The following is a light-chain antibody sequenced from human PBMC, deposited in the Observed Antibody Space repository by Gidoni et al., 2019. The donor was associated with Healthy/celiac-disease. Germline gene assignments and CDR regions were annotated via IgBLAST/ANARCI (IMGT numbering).Light chain of an antibody. J-gene: IGKJ1*01. CDR2: KAS. V-gene: IGKV1-5*03. Sequence: DIQMTQSPSTLSASVGDRVTITCRSSQSISSWLDWYQQKPGKAPKLLIYKASSLESGVPSRLSGSGSGTEFTLTISSLKPDDFATYYCQQYKSYFSWTFGQGTKVEIK. CDR1: QSISSW. CDR3: QQYKSYFSWT.